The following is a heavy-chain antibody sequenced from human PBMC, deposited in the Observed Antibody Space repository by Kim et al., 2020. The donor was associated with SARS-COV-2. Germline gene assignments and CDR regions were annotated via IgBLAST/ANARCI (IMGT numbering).Heavy chain of an antibody. CDR2: IIPIFGTA. J-gene: IGHJ5*02. V-gene: IGHV1-69*13. D-gene: IGHD3-22*01. CDR3: ARARTTYYYDSSGYPNWFDP. Sequence: SVKVSCKASGGTFSSYAISWVRQAPGQGLEWMGGIIPIFGTANYAQKFQGRVTITADESTSTAYMELSSLRSEDTAVYYCARARTTYYYDSSGYPNWFDPWGQGTLVTVSS. CDR1: GGTFSSYA.